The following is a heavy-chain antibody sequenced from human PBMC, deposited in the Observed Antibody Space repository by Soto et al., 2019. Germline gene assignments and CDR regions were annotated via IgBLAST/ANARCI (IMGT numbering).Heavy chain of an antibody. CDR2: IYHSGST. J-gene: IGHJ4*02. D-gene: IGHD6-19*01. CDR1: GGSISSGGYS. V-gene: IGHV4-30-2*01. CDR3: ARVPSSGWPYFFDY. Sequence: PSETLSLTCADSGGSISSGGYSWSWIRQPPGKGLEWIGYIYHSGSTYYNPSLKSRVTISVDRSKNQFSLKLSSVTAADTAMYYCARVPSSGWPYFFDYWGLGTLVTVSS.